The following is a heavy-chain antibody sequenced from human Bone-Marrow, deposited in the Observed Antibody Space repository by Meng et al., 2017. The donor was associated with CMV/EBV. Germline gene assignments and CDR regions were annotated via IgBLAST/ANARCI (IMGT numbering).Heavy chain of an antibody. CDR3: ARATTLVRGYVVPYYYVMDA. Sequence: SETLSLTCTVSIDSHRSDYWSWVRLPPGKGLEWIAYIYRSGTTNYNPSLKSRVSISLDKSNNRLSLELESVTAADTAIYYCARATTLVRGYVVPYYYVMDAWGQGTTVNGAS. CDR2: IYRSGTT. J-gene: IGHJ6*01. CDR1: IDSHRSDY. V-gene: IGHV4-59*01. D-gene: IGHD3-10*01.